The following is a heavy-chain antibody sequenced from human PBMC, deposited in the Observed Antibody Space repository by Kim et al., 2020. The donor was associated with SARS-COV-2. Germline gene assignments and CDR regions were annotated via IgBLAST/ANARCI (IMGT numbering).Heavy chain of an antibody. V-gene: IGHV7-4-1*02. Sequence: ASVKVSCKASGYTFTSYAMNWVRQAPGQGLEWMGWINTNTGNPTYAQGFTGRFVFSLDTSVSTAYLQISSLKAEDTAVYYCARDPSVCYDFWSGYLGYYSMDVWAQETTVTV. CDR3: ARDPSVCYDFWSGYLGYYSMDV. D-gene: IGHD3-3*01. CDR1: GYTFTSYA. CDR2: INTNTGNP. J-gene: IGHJ6*02.